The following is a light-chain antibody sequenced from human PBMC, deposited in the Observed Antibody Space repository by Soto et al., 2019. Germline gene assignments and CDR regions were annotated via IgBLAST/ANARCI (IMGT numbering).Light chain of an antibody. Sequence: EIVLTQSPATLSLSPGERATLSCRASQSVSSNLAWYQQKPGQAPRLLIYGASTRAGGIPARFSGSGSKTQFTLTIGSLQSEDFAVYYCQQYNDWPLTFGGGTKVDIK. CDR1: QSVSSN. CDR2: GAS. CDR3: QQYNDWPLT. V-gene: IGKV3-15*01. J-gene: IGKJ4*01.